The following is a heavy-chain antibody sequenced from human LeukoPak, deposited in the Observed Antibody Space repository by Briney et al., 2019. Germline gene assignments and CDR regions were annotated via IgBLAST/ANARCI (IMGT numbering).Heavy chain of an antibody. CDR2: ISSSSTI. J-gene: IGHJ4*02. D-gene: IGHD5-18*01. CDR3: ARGQDTATGDFDY. CDR1: GFTFSSYS. V-gene: IGHV3-48*01. Sequence: GGSLRLSCAASGFTFSSYSMNWVRQAPGKGLEWVSYISSSSTIYYADSVKGRFTISRDNAKNSLYLQMNSLRAEDTAVYYCARGQDTATGDFDYWGQGTLVTVSS.